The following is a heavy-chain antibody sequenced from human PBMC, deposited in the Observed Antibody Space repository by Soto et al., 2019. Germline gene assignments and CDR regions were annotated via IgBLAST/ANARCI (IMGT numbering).Heavy chain of an antibody. D-gene: IGHD3-22*01. J-gene: IGHJ3*02. Sequence: QLQLQESGPGLVEPSETLSLTGSVSGGSINSNSFYWGWVLQTPGKGTEWIASISSSGYTYYNPSLKSRVTISIDMSKNQFSLKLSSVTAADTAVFYCARHTFIVGRLHGFDMWGQGTMVTVSS. V-gene: IGHV4-39*01. CDR2: ISSSGYT. CDR1: GGSINSNSFY. CDR3: ARHTFIVGRLHGFDM.